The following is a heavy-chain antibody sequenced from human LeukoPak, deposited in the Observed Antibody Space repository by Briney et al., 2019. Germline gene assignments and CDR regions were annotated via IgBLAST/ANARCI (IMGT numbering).Heavy chain of an antibody. Sequence: ASVKVSCKASRYTFTGYYMHWVRQAPGQGLEWMGRINPNSGGTNYAQKFQGRVTMTRDTSISTAYMELSRLRSDDTAVYYCASGVRFLEWTQPVGYYYYGMDVWGQGTMVTVSS. CDR1: RYTFTGYY. J-gene: IGHJ6*02. D-gene: IGHD3-3*01. CDR2: INPNSGGT. CDR3: ASGVRFLEWTQPVGYYYYGMDV. V-gene: IGHV1-2*06.